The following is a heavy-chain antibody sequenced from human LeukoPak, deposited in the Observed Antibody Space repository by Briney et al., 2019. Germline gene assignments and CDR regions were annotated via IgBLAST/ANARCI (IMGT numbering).Heavy chain of an antibody. CDR3: ANEYSKGDV. J-gene: IGHJ3*01. CDR1: GFTFSSYG. V-gene: IGHV3-23*01. Sequence: GRSLRLSCAASGFTFSSYGMHWVRQAPGKGLECVSSISGSGTSTYYADSVKGRFTSSRDNSKNTLYLQMNSLRAEDTAIYYCANEYSKGDVWGQGTTVTVSS. CDR2: ISGSGTST. D-gene: IGHD4-11*01.